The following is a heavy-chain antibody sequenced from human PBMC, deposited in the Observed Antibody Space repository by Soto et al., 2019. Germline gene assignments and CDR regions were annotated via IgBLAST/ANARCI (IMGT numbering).Heavy chain of an antibody. D-gene: IGHD6-19*01. J-gene: IGHJ4*02. CDR2: TYYRSKWYH. Sequence: QVQVQQSGPGLVKPSQTLSLTCAISGDSVSSQSSTWTWIRQSPSRGLEWLGRTYYRSKWYHDYAASVKSRITINPDTFKNQFSLQLNSVTPEDTAVYYCARDSVAGWVDYWGQGTLVTVSS. CDR1: GDSVSSQSST. CDR3: ARDSVAGWVDY. V-gene: IGHV6-1*01.